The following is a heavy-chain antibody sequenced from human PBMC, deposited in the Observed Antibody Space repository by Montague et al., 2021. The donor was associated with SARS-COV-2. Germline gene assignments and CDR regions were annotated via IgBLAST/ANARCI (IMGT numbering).Heavy chain of an antibody. CDR2: ISYDGSNK. V-gene: IGHV3-30*04. D-gene: IGHD2-8*02. J-gene: IGHJ6*02. CDR1: GFTFSSYA. CDR3: AGVLVDYYGMDV. Sequence: SLRLSCAASGFTFSSYAMHWVRQAPGKGLEWVAVISYDGSNKYCADSVKGRFTISRDNSKNTLYLQMNSLRAEDTAVYYCAGVLVDYYGMDVWGQGTTVTVSS.